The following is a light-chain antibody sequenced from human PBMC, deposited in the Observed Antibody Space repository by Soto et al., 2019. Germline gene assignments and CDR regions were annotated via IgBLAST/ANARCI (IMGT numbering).Light chain of an antibody. CDR1: QSVSSSY. J-gene: IGKJ2*01. CDR3: QQYPGYT. CDR2: GAS. Sequence: EIVLTQSPGTLSLSPGERATLSCRASQSVSSSYLAWYQQKPGQAPRLLIYGASARATGIPDRFSGSGSGTDFTLTISRREPEDFAVYYCQQYPGYTFGQGTQLEIK. V-gene: IGKV3-20*01.